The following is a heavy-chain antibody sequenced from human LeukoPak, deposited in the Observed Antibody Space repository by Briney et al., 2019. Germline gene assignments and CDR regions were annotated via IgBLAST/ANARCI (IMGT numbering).Heavy chain of an antibody. D-gene: IGHD2-2*01. CDR2: ISSSSTI. J-gene: IGHJ4*02. V-gene: IGHV3-48*01. CDR1: GFTFSSYS. CDR3: ARDPTVVPAATFGY. Sequence: PGGSLRLSCAASGFTFSSYSMNWVRQAPGKGLEWVSYISSSSTIYYADSVKGRFTISRDNAKNSLYLQMNSLRAEDTAVYYCARDPTVVPAATFGYWGQGTLVTVSS.